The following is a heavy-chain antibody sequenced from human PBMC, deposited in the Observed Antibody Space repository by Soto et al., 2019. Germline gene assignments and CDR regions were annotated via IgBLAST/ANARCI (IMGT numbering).Heavy chain of an antibody. CDR1: GFTFSSYA. J-gene: IGHJ4*02. D-gene: IGHD6-19*01. V-gene: IGHV3-30-3*01. CDR3: ARSSAWLVSGCVVY. Sequence: QVQLVESGGGVVQPGRSLRLSCAASGFTFSSYAMHWVRQAPGKGLEWVAVISYDGSNKYYADSVKGRFTISRDNSQNTLYLQMNSLSAEDTAVYYCARSSAWLVSGCVVYWGQGTLVTVSS. CDR2: ISYDGSNK.